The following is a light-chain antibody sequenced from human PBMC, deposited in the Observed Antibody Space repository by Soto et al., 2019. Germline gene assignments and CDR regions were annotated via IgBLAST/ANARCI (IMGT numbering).Light chain of an antibody. J-gene: IGKJ4*01. CDR2: DAS. V-gene: IGKV3-11*01. CDR3: QHRSSWPLT. CDR1: QTVSSY. Sequence: EIVLTQSPATLSLSPGDRATLSCRASQTVSSYLAWYRHKPGQAPRLLIYDASNRATGIPTRFSGSGSGTNFTLTISNLEPEDLAVYYCQHRSSWPLTFGGGTKVEIK.